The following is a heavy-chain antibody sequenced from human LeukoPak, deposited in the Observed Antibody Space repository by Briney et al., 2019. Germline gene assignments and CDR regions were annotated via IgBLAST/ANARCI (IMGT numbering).Heavy chain of an antibody. Sequence: GGSLRLSCAASGFTFSSYSMNWVRQAPGKGLEWVSSISSSSSYIYYADSVKGRFTISRDNAKNSLYLQMNSLRAEDTAVYYCARVAAAGTQELPLDYWGQGTLVTVSS. J-gene: IGHJ4*02. D-gene: IGHD6-13*01. V-gene: IGHV3-21*01. CDR3: ARVAAAGTQELPLDY. CDR1: GFTFSSYS. CDR2: ISSSSSYI.